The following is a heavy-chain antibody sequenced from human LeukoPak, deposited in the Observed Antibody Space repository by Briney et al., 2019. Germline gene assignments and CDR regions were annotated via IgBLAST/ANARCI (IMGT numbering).Heavy chain of an antibody. CDR3: ARDQRGYGDSSGASKWIDP. CDR1: GYTFTSYG. D-gene: IGHD4-17*01. V-gene: IGHV1-18*01. CDR2: IGPYNGNT. J-gene: IGHJ5*02. Sequence: ASVKVSCKASGYTFTSYGINWVRQAPGQGLEWMGWIGPYNGNTKYAEKIQRRVTITTDTSTSTAYMELGSLSSDDTAVYYCARDQRGYGDSSGASKWIDPWGQGTLVTVSS.